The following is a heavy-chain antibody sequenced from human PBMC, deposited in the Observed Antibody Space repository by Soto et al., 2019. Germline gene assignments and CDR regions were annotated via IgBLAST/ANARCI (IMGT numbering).Heavy chain of an antibody. J-gene: IGHJ3*02. Sequence: PGGSLRLSCAASGFSFSDYSMNWVRQAPGKGLEWVSYISSSGSTTYYADSVKGRFTISRDNAKNSLYLQMNSLRAEDTAVYYCAMLAVVAATRSYGGAFDIWGQGTMVTVSS. CDR1: GFSFSDYS. CDR2: ISSSGSTT. D-gene: IGHD2-15*01. V-gene: IGHV3-11*04. CDR3: AMLAVVAATRSYGGAFDI.